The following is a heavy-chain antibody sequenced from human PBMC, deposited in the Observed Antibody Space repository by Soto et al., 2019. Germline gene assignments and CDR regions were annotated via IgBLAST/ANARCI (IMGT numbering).Heavy chain of an antibody. J-gene: IGHJ4*02. CDR1: GFTISNYW. CDR2: MNQDGSER. CDR3: TRDRSGTMLF. D-gene: IGHD1-7*01. Sequence: EVQLVESGGGLVQPGGSLRLYCTASGFTISNYWMSWVRQAPGEGLEWVANMNQDGSERYYVDSVKGRFTISRDNAKNSLYLQVSSLRAEDTAIYYCTRDRSGTMLFWGQGTLVTVSS. V-gene: IGHV3-7*01.